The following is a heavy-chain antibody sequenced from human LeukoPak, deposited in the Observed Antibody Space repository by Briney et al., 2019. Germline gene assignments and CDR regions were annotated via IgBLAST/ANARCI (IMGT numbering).Heavy chain of an antibody. V-gene: IGHV3-74*01. CDR1: GFDW. Sequence: GGSLRLSCADSGFDWMNWVRQVPGKGLVWVSRINRDGSSTSYADSVKGRFTISRDSAKNTLYLQMNSLRPEDSAVYYCGGGGYLLDSWGQGILVTVSS. CDR3: GGGGYLLDS. J-gene: IGHJ4*02. CDR2: INRDGSST. D-gene: IGHD1-26*01.